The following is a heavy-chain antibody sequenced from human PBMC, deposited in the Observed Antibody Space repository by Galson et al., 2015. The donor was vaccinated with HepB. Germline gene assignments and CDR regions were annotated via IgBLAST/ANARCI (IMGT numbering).Heavy chain of an antibody. CDR1: GFTFSSYW. D-gene: IGHD6-13*01. V-gene: IGHV3-74*01. CDR3: TRTRYSSPRWDWYFDL. Sequence: SLRLSCAASGFTFSSYWMYWVRQVPGEGLVWVPRISNDGSSISYADSVKGRFTISRDNAKNTLYLQMNSLRAEDTAVYYCTRTRYSSPRWDWYFDLWGRGTLVTVSS. J-gene: IGHJ2*01. CDR2: ISNDGSSI.